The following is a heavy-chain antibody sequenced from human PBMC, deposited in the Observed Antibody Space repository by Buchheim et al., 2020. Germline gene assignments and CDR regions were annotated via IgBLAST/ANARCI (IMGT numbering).Heavy chain of an antibody. Sequence: EVQLVESGGGLNQPGGSLRLSCAASGFAFRSYWMHWVRHAPGQGLVWVSRINTDGSSANYADSVKGRFTISRDNAKNTLSLQMNSLRAEDTAIYYCAREDHSGYDSFDYWGQGAL. CDR2: INTDGSSA. D-gene: IGHD5-12*01. J-gene: IGHJ4*02. CDR3: AREDHSGYDSFDY. CDR1: GFAFRSYW. V-gene: IGHV3-74*01.